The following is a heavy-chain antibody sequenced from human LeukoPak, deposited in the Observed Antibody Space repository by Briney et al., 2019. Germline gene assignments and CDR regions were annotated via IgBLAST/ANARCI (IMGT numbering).Heavy chain of an antibody. J-gene: IGHJ6*03. CDR1: GGSFSGYY. CDR2: INHSGST. V-gene: IGHV4-34*01. CDR3: ASSREITDYYYMDV. D-gene: IGHD3-16*01. Sequence: SETLSLTCAVYGGSFSGYYWSWIRQPPGKGLEWIGEINHSGSTNYNPSLKSRVTISVDTSKNQFSLKLSSVTAADTAVYYCASSREITDYYYMDVWGKGTTVTVSS.